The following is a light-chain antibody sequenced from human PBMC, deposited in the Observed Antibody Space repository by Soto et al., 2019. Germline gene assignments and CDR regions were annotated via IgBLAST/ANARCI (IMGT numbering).Light chain of an antibody. CDR1: QSVDSY. CDR3: QHRSRWPLT. CDR2: DAS. V-gene: IGKV3-11*01. J-gene: IGKJ4*01. Sequence: EIVLTQSPATLSLSPGERATLSCRASQSVDSYLAWYQHRPGQAPRLLIYDASNRATGISARFSGSGFGTDFTLTINSLEPEDFAVYYCQHRSRWPLTFGGGTKVDI.